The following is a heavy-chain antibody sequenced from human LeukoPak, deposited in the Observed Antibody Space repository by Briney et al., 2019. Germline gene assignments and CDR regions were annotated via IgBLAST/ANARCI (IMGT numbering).Heavy chain of an antibody. J-gene: IGHJ5*02. D-gene: IGHD4-17*01. V-gene: IGHV3-21*01. Sequence: PGGSLRLSCAASGFTFSSYSMNWVRQAPGKGLEWVSSISSSSSYIYYADSVKGRFTISRDNAKNSLYLQMNSLRAEDTAVYYCARDYGDYFGFDPWGQGTLVTVSS. CDR3: ARDYGDYFGFDP. CDR2: ISSSSSYI. CDR1: GFTFSSYS.